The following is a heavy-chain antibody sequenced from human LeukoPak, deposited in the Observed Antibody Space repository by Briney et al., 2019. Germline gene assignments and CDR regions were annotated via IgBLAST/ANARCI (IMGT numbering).Heavy chain of an antibody. V-gene: IGHV3-33*01. J-gene: IGHJ5*02. CDR1: GFAFSSYG. D-gene: IGHD3-10*01. CDR2: IWYDGSIK. Sequence: GGSLRLSCAASGFAFSSYGMHWVRQAPGKGLEWVAAIWYDGSIKYYGDSVKDRFTISRDNSTNTLYLQMDSLRADDTAVYFCARDMSSWAMVRGLSNWFDPWGQGTLVTVSS. CDR3: ARDMSSWAMVRGLSNWFDP.